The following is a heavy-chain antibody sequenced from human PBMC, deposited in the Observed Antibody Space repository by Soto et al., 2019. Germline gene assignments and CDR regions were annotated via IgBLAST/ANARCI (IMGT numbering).Heavy chain of an antibody. CDR2: TRNKANSYTT. CDR1: GFTFSDHY. J-gene: IGHJ6*03. D-gene: IGHD3-9*01. CDR3: ASLTGVHYYYYMDV. V-gene: IGHV3-72*01. Sequence: GGSLRLSCAASGFTFSDHYMDWVRQAPGKGLEWVGRTRNKANSYTTEYAASVKGRVTISRDDSKNSLYLQMNSLKTEDTAVYYCASLTGVHYYYYMDVWGKGTTVTVSS.